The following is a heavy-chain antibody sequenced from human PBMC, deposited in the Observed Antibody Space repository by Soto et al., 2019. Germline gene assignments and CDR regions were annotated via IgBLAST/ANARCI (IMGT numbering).Heavy chain of an antibody. Sequence: GGSLRLSCAASGFTFSSYSMNWVRQAPGKGLEWVSYIGGGASLYADSVQGRFTISRDNAKNSLYLQMNSLRAEDTAVYYCARDRIWAFDIWGQGKMVTVS. CDR3: ARDRIWAFDI. CDR2: IGGGAS. J-gene: IGHJ3*02. CDR1: GFTFSSYS. V-gene: IGHV3-48*01. D-gene: IGHD3-16*01.